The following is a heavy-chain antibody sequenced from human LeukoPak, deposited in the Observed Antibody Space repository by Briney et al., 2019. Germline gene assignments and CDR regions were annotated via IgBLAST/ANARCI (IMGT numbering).Heavy chain of an antibody. CDR3: AKDLHYWGCDY. Sequence: QTGGSLRLSCAASGFTFKTNAMSWVRQAPGKGLEWVSGISDSGGSTFYADSVKGRFTISRDNSKNTLFLQMNSLRVEGTAVYYCAKDLHYWGCDYWGQGTLVTVSS. V-gene: IGHV3-23*01. CDR1: GFTFKTNA. D-gene: IGHD3-16*01. CDR2: ISDSGGST. J-gene: IGHJ4*02.